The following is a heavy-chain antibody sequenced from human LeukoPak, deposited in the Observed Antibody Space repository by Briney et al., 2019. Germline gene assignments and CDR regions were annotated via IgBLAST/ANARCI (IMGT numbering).Heavy chain of an antibody. J-gene: IGHJ4*02. CDR1: GFTFSDHY. Sequence: GGSLRLSCAASGFTFSDHYMDWVRQAPGKGLEWVSGINWNGGSTDYADSVQGRFTISRDNAKNSLFLQMNSLRAEDTALYYCAREDKGGVDYWGQGTLVTVSS. D-gene: IGHD3-16*01. V-gene: IGHV3-20*04. CDR3: AREDKGGVDY. CDR2: INWNGGST.